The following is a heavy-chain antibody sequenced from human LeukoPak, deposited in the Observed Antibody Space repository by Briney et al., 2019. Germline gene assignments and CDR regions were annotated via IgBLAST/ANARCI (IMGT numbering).Heavy chain of an antibody. Sequence: PGGSLRLSCAASGFTFSSYWMHWVRQAPGKGLEWVAVISNDGTTKYYADSVKGRFTISRDNSKNMLSLRMNSLKPEDTAVYYCARGYPSDVILEPFDIWGQGTKVSVSS. D-gene: IGHD6-25*01. J-gene: IGHJ3*02. V-gene: IGHV3-30-3*01. CDR3: ARGYPSDVILEPFDI. CDR1: GFTFSSYW. CDR2: ISNDGTTK.